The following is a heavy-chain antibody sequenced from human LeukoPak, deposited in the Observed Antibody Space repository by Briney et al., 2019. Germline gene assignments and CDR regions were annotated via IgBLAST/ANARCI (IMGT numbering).Heavy chain of an antibody. CDR1: GFTFSSYA. CDR3: ARVVYYYYYYMDV. J-gene: IGHJ6*03. D-gene: IGHD2-15*01. Sequence: GGSLRLSCAASGFTFSSYAMHWVRQAPGKGLEYVSAISSNEGSTYYANSVKGRFTISRDNSKNTLYLQMGSLRAEDMAVYYCARVVYYYYYYMDVWGKGTTVSVSS. CDR2: ISSNEGST. V-gene: IGHV3-64*01.